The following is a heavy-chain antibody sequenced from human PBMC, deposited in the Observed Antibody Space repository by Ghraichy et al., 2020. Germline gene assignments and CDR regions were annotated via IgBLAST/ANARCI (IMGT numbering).Heavy chain of an antibody. Sequence: GGSLRLSCAASGFTFSSYAMSWVRQAPGKGLEWVSAISGSGGSTYYADSVKGRFTISRDNSKNTLYLQMNSLRAEDTAVYYCARDTIFGVVVIDYWGQGTLVTVSS. J-gene: IGHJ4*02. V-gene: IGHV3-23*01. CDR3: ARDTIFGVVVIDY. CDR2: ISGSGGST. CDR1: GFTFSSYA. D-gene: IGHD3-3*01.